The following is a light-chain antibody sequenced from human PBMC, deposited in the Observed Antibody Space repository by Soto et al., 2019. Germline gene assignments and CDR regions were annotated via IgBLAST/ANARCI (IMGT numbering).Light chain of an antibody. Sequence: QSALTQPPSASGTPGQSVTIPCTGTSSDVGDYNYVSWYQQHPGKAPKLMIYEVSRRPSGVPDRFSGSKSGNTASLTVSGLQAADEADYFCKSYAGSNTYVFGSGTKVTVL. J-gene: IGLJ1*01. CDR2: EVS. CDR3: KSYAGSNTYV. V-gene: IGLV2-8*01. CDR1: SSDVGDYNY.